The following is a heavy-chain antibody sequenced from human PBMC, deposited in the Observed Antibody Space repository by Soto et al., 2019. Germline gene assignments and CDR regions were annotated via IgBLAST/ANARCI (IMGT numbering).Heavy chain of an antibody. CDR2: ILPFLGRT. V-gene: IGHV1-69*08. J-gene: IGHJ5*02. Sequence: QLQLVQSGAAVKKPGSSVKVSCKASGGTLNTYTISWVRQAPGQGLEWMGSILPFLGRTNYAKKFQGRVTITEDQYTSTMELSGLRSEDTALYFCARDVTAMEALYPYDTWGQGTLVTVSS. CDR3: ARDVTAMEALYPYDT. D-gene: IGHD5-18*01. CDR1: GGTLNTYT.